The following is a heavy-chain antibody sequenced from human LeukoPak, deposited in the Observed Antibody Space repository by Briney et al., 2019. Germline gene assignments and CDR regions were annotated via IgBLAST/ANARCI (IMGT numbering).Heavy chain of an antibody. CDR2: IDEAGKDR. CDR1: GFPLDSFY. V-gene: IGHV3-7*01. J-gene: IGHJ4*02. Sequence: GGSLRLSCTASGFPLDSFYMNWVRQAPGKGLEWVANIDEAGKDRYYADSVKARFTISRDNTKSSLYLDMTSLTAEDTAIYFCARSRPGVVFNYCDSWGQGVLVPVSS. D-gene: IGHD3-16*01. CDR3: ARSRPGVVFNYCDS.